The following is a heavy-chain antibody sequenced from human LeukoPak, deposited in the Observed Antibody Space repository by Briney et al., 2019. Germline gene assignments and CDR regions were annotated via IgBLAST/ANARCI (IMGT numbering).Heavy chain of an antibody. Sequence: SETLSLTCTVSGGSISSYYWSWIRQSPGKGLEWIGYIYYSGSTNYNPSLKSRVTISVDTSKNQFSLKLSSVTAADTAVYYCARVGSNYRFDYWGQGTLVTVSS. CDR1: GGSISSYY. V-gene: IGHV4-59*01. CDR3: ARVGSNYRFDY. J-gene: IGHJ4*02. CDR2: IYYSGST. D-gene: IGHD4-11*01.